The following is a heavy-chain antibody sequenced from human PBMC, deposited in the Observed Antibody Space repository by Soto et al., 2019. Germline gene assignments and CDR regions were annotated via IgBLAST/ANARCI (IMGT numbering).Heavy chain of an antibody. J-gene: IGHJ4*02. D-gene: IGHD5-12*01. CDR2: INPNSGGT. Sequence: ASVKVSCKASGYTFTCYYMHWVRQAPGQGLEWMGWINPNSGGTNYAQKFQGWVTMTRDTSISTAYMELSRLRSDDTAVYYCAREGGPYSGYDYWGQGTLVTVSS. CDR1: GYTFTCYY. V-gene: IGHV1-2*04. CDR3: AREGGPYSGYDY.